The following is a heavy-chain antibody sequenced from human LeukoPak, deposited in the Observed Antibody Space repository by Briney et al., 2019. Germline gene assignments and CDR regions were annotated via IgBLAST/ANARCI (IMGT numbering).Heavy chain of an antibody. CDR3: ARDGPRAAAGYNWFDP. Sequence: ASETLSLTCTVSGGSISSYYWSWIRQPPGKGLEWIGYIYYSGSTNYNPSLKSRVTILVDTSKNQFSLKLSSVTAADTAVYYCARDGPRAAAGYNWFDPWGQGTLVTVSS. V-gene: IGHV4-59*01. CDR1: GGSISSYY. J-gene: IGHJ5*02. D-gene: IGHD6-13*01. CDR2: IYYSGST.